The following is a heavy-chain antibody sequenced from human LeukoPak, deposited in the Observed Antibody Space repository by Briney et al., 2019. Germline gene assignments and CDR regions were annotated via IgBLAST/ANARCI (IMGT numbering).Heavy chain of an antibody. CDR2: VSGDNT. CDR1: GFTFSSYA. J-gene: IGHJ4*02. CDR3: ATASGYARFDY. Sequence: GGSLRLSCAASGFTFSSYAMNWVRQAPGKGLEWVSIVSGDNTYYADSVKGRFTISGDNSRNTLYLQMNSLRAEDTAVYYCATASGYARFDYWGQGTLVTVSS. D-gene: IGHD5-12*01. V-gene: IGHV3-23*01.